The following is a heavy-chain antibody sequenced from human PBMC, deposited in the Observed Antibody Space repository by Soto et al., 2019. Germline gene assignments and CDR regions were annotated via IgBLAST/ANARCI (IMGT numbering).Heavy chain of an antibody. Sequence: SXTIYCKLYGYIFTSYWISWVRQMPGKCLEWMGRIDPSDSYTNYSPSFQGHVTISAHKSISTAYLQWSSLKASDTAMYYCARHTRIAAAATYYYYGMDVWGQGTTVTVSS. CDR2: IDPSDSYT. J-gene: IGHJ6*02. CDR3: ARHTRIAAAATYYYYGMDV. D-gene: IGHD6-13*01. CDR1: GYIFTSYW. V-gene: IGHV5-10-1*01.